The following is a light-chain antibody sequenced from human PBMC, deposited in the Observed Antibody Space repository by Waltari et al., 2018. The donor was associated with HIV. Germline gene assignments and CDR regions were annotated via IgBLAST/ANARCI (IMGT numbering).Light chain of an antibody. CDR1: SGSIASNF. V-gene: IGLV6-57*01. J-gene: IGLJ3*02. CDR2: ENN. Sequence: NAILTQPRSVSEAPGKTVTLSCTRSSGSIASNFVQWYQQRPGSSPSTVIFENNQRPSGVPGRFSGSIDSSSNSASHTISGLKTEDEADYYCQSYDGNDWVFGGGTKLTVL. CDR3: QSYDGNDWV.